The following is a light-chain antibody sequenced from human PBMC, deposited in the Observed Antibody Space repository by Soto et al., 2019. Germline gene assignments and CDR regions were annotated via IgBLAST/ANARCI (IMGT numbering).Light chain of an antibody. V-gene: IGKV1-39*01. CDR1: QSISGY. Sequence: DIQVTRSPSSLSASVGYIVTITCLASQSISGYLNWYQKKSGQAPRLLMYAASSLQSGVPSRFSGSGSGTDFTLTISSLQPEDSATYYCQQSDSMPWTFGQGTKVDI. J-gene: IGKJ1*01. CDR3: QQSDSMPWT. CDR2: AAS.